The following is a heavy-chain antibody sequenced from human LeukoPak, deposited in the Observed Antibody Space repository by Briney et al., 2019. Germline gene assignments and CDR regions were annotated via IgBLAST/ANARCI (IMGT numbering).Heavy chain of an antibody. CDR1: GFTFSSYW. Sequence: GGSLRLSCAASGFTFSSYWMSWVRQAPGKGLEWVANIKQDGSEKYYVDSVKGRFTISRDNAKNSLYLQMNSLRAEDTAVYYCARVAVAAGHHYFDYWGQGTLVTVSS. CDR3: ARVAVAAGHHYFDY. V-gene: IGHV3-7*01. CDR2: IKQDGSEK. D-gene: IGHD6-13*01. J-gene: IGHJ4*02.